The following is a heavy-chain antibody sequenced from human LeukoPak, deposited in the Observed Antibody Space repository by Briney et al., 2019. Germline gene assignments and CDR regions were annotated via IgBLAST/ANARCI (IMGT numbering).Heavy chain of an antibody. CDR1: GGSIRSSYYY. V-gene: IGHV4-39*01. Sequence: SETLSLTCTVSGGSIRSSYYYWGWIRQPPGKGLEWIGSIYDSGSTYYNPSLKGRVTISVDTSKNQFSLKLSSVTAADTAVYYCARVRYYGSGSYYYGMDVWGQGTTVTVS. CDR3: ARVRYYGSGSYYYGMDV. D-gene: IGHD3-10*01. J-gene: IGHJ6*02. CDR2: IYDSGST.